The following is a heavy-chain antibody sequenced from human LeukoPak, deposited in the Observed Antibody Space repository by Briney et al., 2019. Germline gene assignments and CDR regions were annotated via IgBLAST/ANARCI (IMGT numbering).Heavy chain of an antibody. J-gene: IGHJ4*02. CDR2: IIPILGIA. V-gene: IGHV1-69*02. CDR3: ARAYGSEPYDY. D-gene: IGHD3-10*01. Sequence: ASVKVSCKASGGTFSSYTISWVRQAPGQGLEWMGRIIPILGIANYAQKFQGRVTITADKSTSTAYMELSSLRSEDTAVYYCARAYGSEPYDYWGQGTLVTVSS. CDR1: GGTFSSYT.